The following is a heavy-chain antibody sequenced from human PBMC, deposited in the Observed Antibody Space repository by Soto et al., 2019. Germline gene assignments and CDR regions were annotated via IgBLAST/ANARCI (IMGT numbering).Heavy chain of an antibody. CDR2: IIPISGTA. CDR3: ARSQGSSTSLEIYYYYYYGMDV. J-gene: IGHJ6*02. D-gene: IGHD2-2*01. Sequence: ASVKVSCKASGGTFSSYVISWVRQAPGQGLEWMGGIIPISGTANYAQKFQGRVTITADESTSTAYMELSSLRSEDTAVYYCARSQGSSTSLEIYYYYYYGMDVWGQGATVTVSS. V-gene: IGHV1-69*13. CDR1: GGTFSSYV.